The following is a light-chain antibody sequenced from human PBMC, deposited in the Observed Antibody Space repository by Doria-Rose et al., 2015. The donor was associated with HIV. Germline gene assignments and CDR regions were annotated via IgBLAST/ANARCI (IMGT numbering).Light chain of an antibody. CDR2: DGS. CDR3: HQYGTSWT. Sequence: TQSPGTLSLSPGERATLSCRASQSFSSTYLAWYQQKPGQAPSLLIYDGSTRATGIPDRFSASGSGTDFTLTIIRLEPEVFALYYCHQYGTSWTFGQGTKVEI. CDR1: QSFSSTY. V-gene: IGKV3-20*01. J-gene: IGKJ1*01.